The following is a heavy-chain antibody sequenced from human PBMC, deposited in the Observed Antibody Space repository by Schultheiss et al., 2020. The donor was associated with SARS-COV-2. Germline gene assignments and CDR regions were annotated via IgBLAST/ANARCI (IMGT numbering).Heavy chain of an antibody. D-gene: IGHD3/OR15-3a*01. J-gene: IGHJ5*02. Sequence: GESLKISCAASGFTFEDYAMHWVRQAPGKGLEWVSYIGISDRDSYYADSVKGRFTISRDNAKNSLYLQMNSLRVEDTAVYYCAGGDSDPWGQGTLVTVSS. V-gene: IGHV3-48*03. CDR2: IGISDRDS. CDR1: GFTFEDYA. CDR3: AGGDSDP.